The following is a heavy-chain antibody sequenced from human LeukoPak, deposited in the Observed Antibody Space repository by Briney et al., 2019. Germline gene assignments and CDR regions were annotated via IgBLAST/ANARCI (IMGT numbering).Heavy chain of an antibody. D-gene: IGHD3-22*01. CDR2: ISYDESNK. V-gene: IGHV3-30-3*01. CDR3: ARDHHYYDSSGFFDY. J-gene: IGHJ4*02. CDR1: GFTFSSYA. Sequence: PGRSLRLSCAASGFTFSSYAMHWVRQAPGKGLEWVAVISYDESNKYYADSVKGRFTISRDNSKNTLYLQMNSLRAEDTAVYYCARDHHYYDSSGFFDYWGQGTLVTVSS.